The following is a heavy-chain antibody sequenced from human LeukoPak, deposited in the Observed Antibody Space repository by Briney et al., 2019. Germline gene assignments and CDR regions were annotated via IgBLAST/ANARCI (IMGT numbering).Heavy chain of an antibody. CDR3: ARDPRCSSTSCFNWFDP. Sequence: GGSLRLSCAASGFTFSSYSMNWVRQAPGKGLEWVSSISSSSSYMYYADSVKGRFTISRDNAKNSLYLQMNSLRAEDTAVYCCARDPRCSSTSCFNWFDPWGQGTLVTVSS. J-gene: IGHJ5*02. CDR1: GFTFSSYS. CDR2: ISSSSSYM. D-gene: IGHD2-2*01. V-gene: IGHV3-21*01.